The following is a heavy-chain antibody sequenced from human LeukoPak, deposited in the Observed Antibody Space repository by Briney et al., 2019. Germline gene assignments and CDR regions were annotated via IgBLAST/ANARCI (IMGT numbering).Heavy chain of an antibody. CDR1: GFTFSNYA. CDR2: ISYDGSNK. Sequence: GGSLRLSCAASGFTFSNYAMHWVRQAPGKGPEWMALISYDGSNKNYADSVKGRFTISRDNSKNTLFLQMNSLRAEDTAVYYCAKGYSGYDHLPLYWGQGTLVTVSS. D-gene: IGHD5-12*01. J-gene: IGHJ4*02. CDR3: AKGYSGYDHLPLY. V-gene: IGHV3-30*04.